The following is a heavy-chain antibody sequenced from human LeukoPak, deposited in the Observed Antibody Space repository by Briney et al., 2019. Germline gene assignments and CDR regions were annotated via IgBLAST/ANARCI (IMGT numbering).Heavy chain of an antibody. Sequence: ASVKVSCKASGGTFGSYGISWVRQAPGQGLELMGGIIPMFDTTNYAQKFQGRVTITTDESTNTVHMELRSLRSEDTAVYYCARDLWVPISREPTSGWFDPWGQGTLVTVSS. J-gene: IGHJ5*02. V-gene: IGHV1-69*05. CDR2: IIPMFDTT. CDR1: GGTFGSYG. D-gene: IGHD1-14*01. CDR3: ARDLWVPISREPTSGWFDP.